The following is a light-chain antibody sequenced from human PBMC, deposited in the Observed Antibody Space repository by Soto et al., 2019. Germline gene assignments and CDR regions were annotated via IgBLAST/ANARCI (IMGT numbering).Light chain of an antibody. CDR2: GAS. CDR3: QQYNNWPPT. J-gene: IGKJ1*01. V-gene: IGKV3-15*01. CDR1: QSVSSTY. Sequence: EIVMTQSPATLSVSPGQRATLSCRASQSVSSTYLAWSQQKPGQSPRLLIYGASTRATGVPARFSGSGSGTEFTLTISSLQSEDFAVYYCQQYNNWPPTFGQGTKVDIK.